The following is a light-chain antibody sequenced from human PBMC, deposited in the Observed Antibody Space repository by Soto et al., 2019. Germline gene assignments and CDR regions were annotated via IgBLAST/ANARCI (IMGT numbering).Light chain of an antibody. CDR3: QQLNSDPYP. CDR2: ATS. CDR1: QAISSY. J-gene: IGKJ2*01. V-gene: IGKV1-9*01. Sequence: DIQLTQSPSFLSASVGDTVTITCRASQAISSYFAWYQQKPGKAPQLLIYATSTLRSGVPSRFSGKRSGTEFTLTISSLQPEDFATYHCQQLNSDPYPFGQETK.